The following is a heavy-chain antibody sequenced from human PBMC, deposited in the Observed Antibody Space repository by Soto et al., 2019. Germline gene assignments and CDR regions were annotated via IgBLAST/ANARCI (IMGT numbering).Heavy chain of an antibody. V-gene: IGHV1-69*13. CDR2: IIPIFGTA. Sequence: VASVKVSCKASGGTFSSYAISWVRQAPGQGLEWMGGIIPIFGTANYAQKFQGRVTITADESTSTAYMELSSLRSEDTAVYYCARDRDSSSWRYYYYGMDVWGQGTTVTVSS. J-gene: IGHJ6*02. D-gene: IGHD6-13*01. CDR3: ARDRDSSSWRYYYYGMDV. CDR1: GGTFSSYA.